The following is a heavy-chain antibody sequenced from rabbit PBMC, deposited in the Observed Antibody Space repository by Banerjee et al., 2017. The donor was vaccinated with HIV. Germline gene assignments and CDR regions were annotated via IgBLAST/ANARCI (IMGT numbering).Heavy chain of an antibody. Sequence: QEQLKETGGGLVQPGGSLTLSCKASGFGFSSYYVAWVRQAPGKGLEWIGIIYAGKGNTDYATWAKGRFTLSKTSSTTVTLQMTSLTAADTATYFCAKNPAGGTALRGQGTLVTV. CDR1: GFGFSSYYV. J-gene: IGHJ3*01. D-gene: IGHD4-2*01. CDR3: AKNPAGGTAL. V-gene: IGHV1S45*01. CDR2: IYAGKGNT.